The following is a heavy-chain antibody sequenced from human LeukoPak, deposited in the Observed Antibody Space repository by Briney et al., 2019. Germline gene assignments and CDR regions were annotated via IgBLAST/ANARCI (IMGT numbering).Heavy chain of an antibody. CDR3: ARKYYYDSSGYYYLPETYFDY. CDR2: INHSGST. CDR1: GGSFSGYY. J-gene: IGHJ4*02. Sequence: SETLSLTCAVYGGSFSGYYWSWIRQPPGKGLEWIGEINHSGSTNYNPSLKSRVTISVDTSKNQFSLKLSSATAADTAVYYCARKYYYDSSGYYYLPETYFDYWGQGTLVTVSS. V-gene: IGHV4-34*01. D-gene: IGHD3-22*01.